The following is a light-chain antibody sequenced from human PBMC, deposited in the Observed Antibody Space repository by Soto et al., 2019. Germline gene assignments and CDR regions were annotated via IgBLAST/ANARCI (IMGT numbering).Light chain of an antibody. CDR3: CSYAGTDYV. Sequence: QSVLTQPASVSGSPGQSITISCTGSSSDVGGYDYVSWYQQHPGKAPKLMIFEVSKRPSGVSHRFSGSRSGNTASLTISGLQAEDEADYYCCSYAGTDYVFGTGTKVTVL. J-gene: IGLJ1*01. V-gene: IGLV2-23*02. CDR1: SSDVGGYDY. CDR2: EVS.